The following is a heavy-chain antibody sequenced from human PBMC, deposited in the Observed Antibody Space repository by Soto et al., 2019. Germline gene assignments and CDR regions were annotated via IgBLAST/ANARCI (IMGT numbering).Heavy chain of an antibody. CDR1: GGTFSSYA. Sequence: ASVKVSCKASGGTFSSYAISWVRQAPGQGLEWMGGIIPIFGTANYAQKFQGRVTITADESTSTAYMELSSLRSEDTAVYYCASPRSAVTSTYYYYGMDVWGQGTTVTVSS. J-gene: IGHJ6*02. V-gene: IGHV1-69*13. CDR2: IIPIFGTA. D-gene: IGHD4-17*01. CDR3: ASPRSAVTSTYYYYGMDV.